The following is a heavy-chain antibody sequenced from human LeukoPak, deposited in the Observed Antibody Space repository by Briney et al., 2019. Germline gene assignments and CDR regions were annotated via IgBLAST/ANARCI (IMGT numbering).Heavy chain of an antibody. D-gene: IGHD3-10*01. J-gene: IGHJ5*02. CDR1: GGSISRGGYS. V-gene: IGHV4-30-2*01. Sequence: SQTLSLTCAVSGGSISRGGYSWSWIRQPPGKGLEWIGYIYHSGSTYYNPSLKSRVTISVDRSKNQFSLKLSSVTAADTAVYYCARVLLWVGETRYNWFDPWGQGTLVTVSS. CDR2: IYHSGST. CDR3: ARVLLWVGETRYNWFDP.